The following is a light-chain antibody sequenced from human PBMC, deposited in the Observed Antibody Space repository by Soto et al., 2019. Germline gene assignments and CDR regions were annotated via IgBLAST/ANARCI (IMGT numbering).Light chain of an antibody. CDR1: SSDVGGYNY. Sequence: QSAPTQPRSVSGSPGQSVTISCTGTSSDVGGYNYVSWYQQHPGKAPKLMIYDVSKRPSGVTDRFSGSKSGNTASLTISGLQAEDEDDYYCCSYAGSYTCNVVFGGGTKLTVL. J-gene: IGLJ2*01. V-gene: IGLV2-11*01. CDR3: CSYAGSYTCNVV. CDR2: DVS.